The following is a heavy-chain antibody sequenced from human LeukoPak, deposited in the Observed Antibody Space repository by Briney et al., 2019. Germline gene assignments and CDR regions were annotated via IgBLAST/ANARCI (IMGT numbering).Heavy chain of an antibody. CDR3: ARQKGSVGITGDATLDP. D-gene: IGHD1-14*01. CDR1: GYSTSTGYY. J-gene: IGHJ5*02. Sequence: PSETLSLTCTVSGYSTSTGYYWDWIRQPPGKGLEWIGTFYHGGSTYYNPSLKSRVTISVDTSKNQFSLNLTSVTAADTAVYYCARQKGSVGITGDATLDPWGQGTLVTVSS. V-gene: IGHV4-38-2*02. CDR2: FYHGGST.